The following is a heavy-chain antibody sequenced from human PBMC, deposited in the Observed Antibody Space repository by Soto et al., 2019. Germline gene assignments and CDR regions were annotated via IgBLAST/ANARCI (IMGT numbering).Heavy chain of an antibody. V-gene: IGHV5-51*03. CDR3: ARGQIRAARFNGFDP. CDR1: GYSFTSYW. CDR2: IYPGDSDT. J-gene: IGHJ5*02. Sequence: EVQLVQSGAEVKKPGESLQISCKGSGYSFTSYWIGWVRQMPGKGLEWMGIIYPGDSDTRYSPSFQCKVTISADKSISTADLQWSSLKASDTAMYYCARGQIRAARFNGFDPWGQGTLVTVSS. D-gene: IGHD6-6*01.